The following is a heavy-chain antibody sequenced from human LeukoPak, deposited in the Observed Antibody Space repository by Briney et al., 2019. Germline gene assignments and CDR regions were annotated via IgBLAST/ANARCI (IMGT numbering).Heavy chain of an antibody. D-gene: IGHD3-9*01. CDR1: GFTFSSYA. V-gene: IGHV3-30*14. Sequence: GGSLRLSCAAPGFTFSSYAMHWVRQAPGKGLEWVAVISYDGSNKYYADSVKGRFTISRDNSKNTLYLQMNSLRAEDTAVYYCARDTPHYDILTGRTPKYGMDVWGQGTTVTVSS. J-gene: IGHJ6*02. CDR3: ARDTPHYDILTGRTPKYGMDV. CDR2: ISYDGSNK.